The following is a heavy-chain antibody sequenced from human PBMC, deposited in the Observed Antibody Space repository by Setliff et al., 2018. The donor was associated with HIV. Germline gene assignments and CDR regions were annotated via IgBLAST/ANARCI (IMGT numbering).Heavy chain of an antibody. CDR3: ALPYCGGGNCWSSASLPPAGWFDP. V-gene: IGHV1-69*05. J-gene: IGHJ5*02. D-gene: IGHD2-15*01. CDR2: IIPMYGVA. Sequence: SVKVSCNASGGTFSSYVISCVRQAPGQGPEWMGGIIPMYGVANYAQKFQGRVTITTDESTSTAYMELSSLRSEDTAVYYCALPYCGGGNCWSSASLPPAGWFDPWGQGTLVTVSS. CDR1: GGTFSSYV.